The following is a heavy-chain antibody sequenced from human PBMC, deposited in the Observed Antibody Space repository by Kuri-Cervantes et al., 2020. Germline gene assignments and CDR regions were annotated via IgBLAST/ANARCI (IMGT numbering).Heavy chain of an antibody. J-gene: IGHJ5*02. D-gene: IGHD2-15*01. CDR2: IYYSGST. CDR1: GGSISSYY. Sequence: ESLKISCTVSGGSISSYYWSWIRQPPGKGLEWIGYIYYSGSTNYNPSLKSRVTISVDTSKNQFSLKLSSVTAADTAVYYCARRKLSGWFDPWGQGTLVTVSS. CDR3: ARRKLSGWFDP. V-gene: IGHV4-59*01.